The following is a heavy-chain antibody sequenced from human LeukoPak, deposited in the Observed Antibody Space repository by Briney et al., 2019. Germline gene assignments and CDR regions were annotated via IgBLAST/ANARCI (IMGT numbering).Heavy chain of an antibody. J-gene: IGHJ4*02. Sequence: SETLSLTCTVSGGSISSYYWSWIRQPPGKGLEWIGFIHYSGSTNYKPSLKSRVTISVDTSKDQFPLRLNSVTAADTAVYYCARETLGAAAGTYYFDYWGQGTLVTVSS. V-gene: IGHV4-59*01. CDR1: GGSISSYY. CDR2: IHYSGST. D-gene: IGHD6-13*01. CDR3: ARETLGAAAGTYYFDY.